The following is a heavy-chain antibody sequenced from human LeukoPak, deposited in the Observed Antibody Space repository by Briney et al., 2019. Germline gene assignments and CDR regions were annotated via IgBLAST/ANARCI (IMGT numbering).Heavy chain of an antibody. J-gene: IGHJ6*03. CDR3: AKGGGYEAQYYYYYLDV. V-gene: IGHV3-23*01. CDR1: GFTFSSYG. CDR2: ISGSGGST. Sequence: GGTLRLSCAASGFTFSSYGMSWVRQAPGKGLEWVSAISGSGGSTYYADSVKGRFTISRDNSKNTLYLQMNSLRAEDTAVYYCAKGGGYEAQYYYYYLDVWGKGTTVTISS. D-gene: IGHD5-12*01.